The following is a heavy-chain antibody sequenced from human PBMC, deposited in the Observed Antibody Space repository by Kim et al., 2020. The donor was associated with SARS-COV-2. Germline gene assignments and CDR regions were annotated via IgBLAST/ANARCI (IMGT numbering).Heavy chain of an antibody. CDR1: GGTFSSYA. Sequence: SVKVSCKASGGTFSSYAISWVRQAPGQGLEWMGGIIPIFGTANYAQKFQGRVTITADESTSTAYMELSSLRSEDTAVYYCARDHLTMVQGVIHGMDVWGQGTTVTVSS. V-gene: IGHV1-69*13. D-gene: IGHD3-10*01. J-gene: IGHJ6*02. CDR3: ARDHLTMVQGVIHGMDV. CDR2: IIPIFGTA.